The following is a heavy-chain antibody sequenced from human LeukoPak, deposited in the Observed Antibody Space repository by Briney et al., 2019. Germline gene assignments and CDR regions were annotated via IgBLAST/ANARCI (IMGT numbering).Heavy chain of an antibody. D-gene: IGHD6-6*01. CDR2: IYYSGST. J-gene: IGHJ3*02. CDR3: ARVMRGIAARRVAFDI. V-gene: IGHV4-59*12. CDR1: GGSISSYY. Sequence: SETLSLTCTVSGGSISSYYWSWIRQPPGKGLEWIGYIYYSGSTNYNPSLKSRVTISVDTSKNQFSLKLSSVTAADTAVCYCARVMRGIAARRVAFDIWGQGTMVTVSS.